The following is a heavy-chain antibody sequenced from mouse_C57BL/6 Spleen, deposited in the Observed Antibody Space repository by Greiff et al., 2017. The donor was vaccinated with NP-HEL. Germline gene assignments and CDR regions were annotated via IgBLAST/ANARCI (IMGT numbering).Heavy chain of an antibody. Sequence: QVQLQQSGAELVKPGASVKLSCKASGYTFTSYWMQWVKQRPGQGLEWIGEIDPSDSYTNYNQKFKGKATLTVDTSASTAYMQRSSLTSEDSAVYYCARDYGSSYGAYWGQGTLVTVSA. J-gene: IGHJ3*01. CDR2: IDPSDSYT. D-gene: IGHD1-1*01. CDR1: GYTFTSYW. V-gene: IGHV1-50*01. CDR3: ARDYGSSYGAY.